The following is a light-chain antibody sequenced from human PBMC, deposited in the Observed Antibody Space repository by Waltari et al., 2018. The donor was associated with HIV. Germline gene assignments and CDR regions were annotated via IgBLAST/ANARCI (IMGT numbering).Light chain of an antibody. V-gene: IGLV1-44*01. CDR1: SSNIGSRS. Sequence: QSLLTQSPSASGTPGQRVNISCFGTSSNIGSRSVNWSQPFPGTPPRLVIFRNTARPSGVPDRFSGSKSGTSASLAISGLHSQDEADYYCSVWDVTLNGLVFGGGTRLTVL. J-gene: IGLJ2*01. CDR3: SVWDVTLNGLV. CDR2: RNT.